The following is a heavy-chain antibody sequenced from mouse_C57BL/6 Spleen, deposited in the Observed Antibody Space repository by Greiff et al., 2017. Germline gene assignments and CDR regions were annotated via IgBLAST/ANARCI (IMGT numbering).Heavy chain of an antibody. CDR1: GYTFTSYW. D-gene: IGHD2-5*01. CDR3: ARSDSNLFAY. Sequence: QVQLQQSGAELVKPGASVKLSCKASGYTFTSYWMHWVKQRPGRGLEWIGRIAPNSGGTKYNEKFKSKATLTVDKPSSTAYMQLSSLKSEDSAVYYCARSDSNLFAYWGQGTLVTVSA. V-gene: IGHV1-72*01. CDR2: IAPNSGGT. J-gene: IGHJ3*01.